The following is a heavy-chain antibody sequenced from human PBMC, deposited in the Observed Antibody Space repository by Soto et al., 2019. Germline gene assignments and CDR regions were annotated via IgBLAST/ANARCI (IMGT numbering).Heavy chain of an antibody. V-gene: IGHV3-23*01. D-gene: IGHD5-12*01. Sequence: EVQKLESGGGLVQPGGSLRLSCAASGLTFSAYPMSWVRQAPGKGLEWVSSISGGGDRTYYADSVKGRFTISRDNSKNTLYLQMNSLRVEDTAVYFCPFGWGGGHEGYWGQGTLVTVSS. CDR1: GLTFSAYP. J-gene: IGHJ4*02. CDR2: ISGGGDRT. CDR3: PFGWGGGHEGY.